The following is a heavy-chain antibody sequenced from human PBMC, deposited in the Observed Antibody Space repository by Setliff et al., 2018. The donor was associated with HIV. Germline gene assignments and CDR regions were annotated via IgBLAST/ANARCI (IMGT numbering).Heavy chain of an antibody. CDR3: ARKGGGNFDWLGNAYSYYYVMDV. J-gene: IGHJ6*02. CDR2: ISSSGSII. V-gene: IGHV3-11*04. Sequence: LSLSCAASGITFSDYYMSWIRQAPGKGLEWVSYISSSGSIIDYADSVKGRFTISRDNAKKSLYLQMNNLRAEDTAVFYCARKGGGNFDWLGNAYSYYYVMDVWGQGTTVTVSS. CDR1: GITFSDYY. D-gene: IGHD3-9*01.